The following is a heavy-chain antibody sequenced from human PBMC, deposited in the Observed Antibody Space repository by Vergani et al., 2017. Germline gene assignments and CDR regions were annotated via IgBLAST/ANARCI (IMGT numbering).Heavy chain of an antibody. CDR3: ARETRVDITMRHFDY. V-gene: IGHV4-30-4*08. D-gene: IGHD3-22*01. CDR1: GGSISSGDYY. CDR2: IHYSGST. Sequence: QVQLQESGPGLVKPSQTLSLTCTVSGGSISSGDYYWSWIRQPPGKGLEWIGYIHYSGSTFYNPSLKSRVTISVDTSKNPFSLKLSSGTAADTAVYYCARETRVDITMRHFDYWGQGTLVTVSS. J-gene: IGHJ4*02.